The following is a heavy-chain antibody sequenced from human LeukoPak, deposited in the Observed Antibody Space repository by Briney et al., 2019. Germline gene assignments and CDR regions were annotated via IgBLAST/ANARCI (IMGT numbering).Heavy chain of an antibody. D-gene: IGHD1-26*01. CDR3: ATDGSGSKRRGYMDV. Sequence: GGSLRLSXAASGFTFSSYEMNWVRQAPGKGLEWVSYISSSGSTIYYADSVKGRFTISRDNAKNSLYLQMNSLRAVDTAVYYCATDGSGSKRRGYMDVWGKGTTVTVSS. CDR1: GFTFSSYE. J-gene: IGHJ6*03. V-gene: IGHV3-48*03. CDR2: ISSSGSTI.